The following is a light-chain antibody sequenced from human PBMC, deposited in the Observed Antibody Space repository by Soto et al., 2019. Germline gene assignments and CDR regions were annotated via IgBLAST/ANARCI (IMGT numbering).Light chain of an antibody. CDR3: QQYDNLPIT. V-gene: IGKV1-33*01. Sequence: DIQMTQSPSSLSASVGDRVTITCQASQDISNYLNWYQQKPGKAPKLLIYDASNLETGVPSRFSGSGSGTDFNFTIRRLPPQDIEQSHCQQYDNLPITFGPGTKGDIK. CDR1: QDISNY. J-gene: IGKJ3*01. CDR2: DAS.